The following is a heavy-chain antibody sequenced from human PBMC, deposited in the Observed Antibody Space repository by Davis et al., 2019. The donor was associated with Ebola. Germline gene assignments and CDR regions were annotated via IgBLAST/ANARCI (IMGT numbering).Heavy chain of an antibody. CDR2: TSYDGSNE. Sequence: GESLKISCAASGFTFSTYNMHWVRQAPGKGLEWVAVTSYDGSNEYYADSVKGRFTISRDNSKNALYLQMSSLRAEDTAVYYCARALFPVDTAMVTLYSWGQGTLVTVSS. V-gene: IGHV3-30*03. D-gene: IGHD5-18*01. CDR3: ARALFPVDTAMVTLYS. CDR1: GFTFSTYN. J-gene: IGHJ5*02.